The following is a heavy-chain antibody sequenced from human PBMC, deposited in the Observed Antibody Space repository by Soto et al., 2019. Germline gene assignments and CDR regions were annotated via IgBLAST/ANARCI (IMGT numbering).Heavy chain of an antibody. CDR1: GFTFDTYA. J-gene: IGHJ4*01. CDR3: VRKNHGTRPFDY. V-gene: IGHV3-23*01. Sequence: GGSLRLSCAASGFTFDTYAMNWVRQAPGKGLAWVSAIGTDSNTYYADSVKGRFTISRDNSRTTLYLQMNSLRAEDTALYYCVRKNHGTRPFDYWGQGTLVTVSS. CDR2: IGTDSNT.